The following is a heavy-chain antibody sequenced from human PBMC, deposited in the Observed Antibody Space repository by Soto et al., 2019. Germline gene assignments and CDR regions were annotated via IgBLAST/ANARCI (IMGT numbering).Heavy chain of an antibody. CDR1: GFTFTSSA. CDR2: IVVGSGDT. D-gene: IGHD6-13*01. Sequence: SVKVSCKSSGFTFTSSAVQWVRQARGQRLEWIGWIVVGSGDTNYAQKFQERVTITRDMSTSTAYMELSSLRSEDTAVYYCEAGIIAAADFYYGMDVWGQGTKVTV. J-gene: IGHJ6*02. CDR3: EAGIIAAADFYYGMDV. V-gene: IGHV1-58*01.